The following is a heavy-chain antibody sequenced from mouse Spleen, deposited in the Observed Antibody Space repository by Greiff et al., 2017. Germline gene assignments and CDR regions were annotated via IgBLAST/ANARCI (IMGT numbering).Heavy chain of an antibody. CDR2: INPSNGGT. J-gene: IGHJ2*01. CDR3: ARWFLGYYYGRYFDY. V-gene: IGHV1-53*01. CDR1: GYTFTSYW. D-gene: IGHD1-1*01. Sequence: QVQLQQPGTELVKPGASVKLSCKASGYTFTSYWMHWVKQRPGQGLEWIGNINPSNGGTNYNEKFKGKATLTVDKSSSTAYMQLSSLTSEDSAVYYCARWFLGYYYGRYFDYWGQGTTLTVSS.